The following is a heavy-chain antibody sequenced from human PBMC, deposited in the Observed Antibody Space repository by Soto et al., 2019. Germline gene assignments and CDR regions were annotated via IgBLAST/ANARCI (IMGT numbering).Heavy chain of an antibody. D-gene: IGHD4-17*01. J-gene: IGHJ3*02. CDR2: ISNTGGST. V-gene: IGHV3-23*01. Sequence: PGGSLRLSCAASGFTFSTCAMNWVRQAPGKGLECVSAISNTGGSTFYAESVRGRFTISRDNSINTLYLQMTSLRTEDTAVYYCAHPRGYGVFDAVDIWGQGTMVTVSS. CDR1: GFTFSTCA. CDR3: AHPRGYGVFDAVDI.